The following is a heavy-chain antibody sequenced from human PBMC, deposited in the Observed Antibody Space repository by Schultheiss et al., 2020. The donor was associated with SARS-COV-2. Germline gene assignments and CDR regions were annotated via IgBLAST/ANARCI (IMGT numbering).Heavy chain of an antibody. Sequence: SETLSLTCTVSGGSISSGGYYWSWIRQHPGKGLEWIGYIYYSGSTYYNPSLKSRVTISVDTSKNQFSLKLSSVTAADTAVYYCATSIVSDFYWFDPWGQGTLVTVSS. J-gene: IGHJ5*02. CDR1: GGSISSGGYY. D-gene: IGHD3-3*01. CDR3: ATSIVSDFYWFDP. V-gene: IGHV4-31*03. CDR2: IYYSGST.